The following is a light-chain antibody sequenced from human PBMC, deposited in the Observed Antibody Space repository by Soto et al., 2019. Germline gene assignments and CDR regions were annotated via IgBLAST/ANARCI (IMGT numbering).Light chain of an antibody. CDR3: QQYAGSSYT. CDR2: RAS. J-gene: IGKJ2*01. V-gene: IGKV3-20*01. CDR1: QSVSSNY. Sequence: EIVLTQSPGTLSLSPGERATLSCRASQSVSSNYLVWYQQKPGQAPRPLIYRASTRATGIPDRFSGSGSGTDFTLTISRLEPEDFAVYYCQQYAGSSYTFGQGNKLEIK.